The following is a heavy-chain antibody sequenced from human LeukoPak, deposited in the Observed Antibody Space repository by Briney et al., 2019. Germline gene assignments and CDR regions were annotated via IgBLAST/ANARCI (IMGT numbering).Heavy chain of an antibody. D-gene: IGHD5-18*01. V-gene: IGHV3-30*02. Sequence: GGSLRLSCAASGFTFSSYAMHWVRQAPGKGLEWVAFIRYDGSNKYYADSVKGRFTISRDNAKNSLYLQMNSLRAEDTAVYYCARDRLWSFDYWGQGTLVTVSS. J-gene: IGHJ4*02. CDR1: GFTFSSYA. CDR2: IRYDGSNK. CDR3: ARDRLWSFDY.